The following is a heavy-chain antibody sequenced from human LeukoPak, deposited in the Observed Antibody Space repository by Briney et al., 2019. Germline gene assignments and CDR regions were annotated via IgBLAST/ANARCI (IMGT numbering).Heavy chain of an antibody. J-gene: IGHJ4*02. Sequence: GGSLRLSCAASGFTFSAYNMNWVRLAPGKGLEWVSYISSSSSTIYYADSLKGRFTISRDNARNSLYLQMNNLRDEDTAVYYCAHEDYWGQGTLVTVSS. CDR2: ISSSSSTI. CDR3: AHEDY. V-gene: IGHV3-48*02. CDR1: GFTFSAYN.